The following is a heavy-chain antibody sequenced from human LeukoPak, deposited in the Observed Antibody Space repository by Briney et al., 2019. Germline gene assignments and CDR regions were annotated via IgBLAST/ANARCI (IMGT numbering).Heavy chain of an antibody. CDR3: AREQTTDAFDI. CDR1: GGSISSYY. D-gene: IGHD4-11*01. Sequence: SETLSLTCTVSGGSISSYYWSWIRQPPGKGLEWIGYIYYSGSTNYNPSLKSRVTISVDTSKNQFSLKLSSVTAADTAVYYCAREQTTDAFDIWGQGTMVTVPS. CDR2: IYYSGST. V-gene: IGHV4-59*01. J-gene: IGHJ3*02.